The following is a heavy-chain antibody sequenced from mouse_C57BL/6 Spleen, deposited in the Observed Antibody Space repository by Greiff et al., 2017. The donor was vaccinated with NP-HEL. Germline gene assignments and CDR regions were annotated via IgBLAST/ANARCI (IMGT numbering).Heavy chain of an antibody. CDR1: GYTFTSYW. D-gene: IGHD1-1*01. CDR3: ARGYGSSYDWYFDV. J-gene: IGHJ1*03. CDR2: INPSNGGT. Sequence: QVHVKQPGTELVKPGASVKLSCKASGYTFTSYWMHWVKQRPGQGLEWIGNINPSNGGTNYNEKFKSKATLTVDKSSSTAYMQLSSLTSEDSAVYYCARGYGSSYDWYFDVWGTGTTVTVSS. V-gene: IGHV1-53*01.